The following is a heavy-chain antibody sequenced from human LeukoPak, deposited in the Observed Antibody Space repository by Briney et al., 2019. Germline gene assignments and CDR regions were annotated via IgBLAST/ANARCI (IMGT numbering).Heavy chain of an antibody. Sequence: PPETLSLTCTVSGGSLSGYHGSWIREPLGKGLEWNGYIYYSGSTNYNPSLKSRFTISVDTSKNQFSLKLSSVTAADTAVYYCARDRLGYSGYGHYFDYWGQGTLVTVSS. D-gene: IGHD5-12*01. CDR1: GGSLSGYH. V-gene: IGHV4-59*01. CDR3: ARDRLGYSGYGHYFDY. J-gene: IGHJ4*02. CDR2: IYYSGST.